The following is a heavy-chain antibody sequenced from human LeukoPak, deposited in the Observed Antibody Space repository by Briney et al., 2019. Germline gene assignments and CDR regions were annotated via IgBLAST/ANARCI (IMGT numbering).Heavy chain of an antibody. CDR3: ARDGGYGHYDY. D-gene: IGHD5-18*01. J-gene: IGHJ4*02. CDR1: GGSISSGDYS. CDR2: IYHSGRT. V-gene: IGHV4-30-2*01. Sequence: SETLSLTCAVSGGSISSGDYSWSWIRQPPGKGLEWIGYIYHSGRTFYNPSLKSRVSISVDTSKNQISLEVTSVTAADTAVYYCARDGGYGHYDYWGRGTLVTGSS.